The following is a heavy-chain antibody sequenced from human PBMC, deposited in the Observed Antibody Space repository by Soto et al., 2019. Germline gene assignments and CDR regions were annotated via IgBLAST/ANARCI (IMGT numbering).Heavy chain of an antibody. D-gene: IGHD1-26*01. CDR3: AKDLYVQPPSGWFDP. CDR1: GFPFSDHA. V-gene: IGHV3-23*01. J-gene: IGHJ5*02. Sequence: PGGSLRLSCAASGFPFSDHAMHWVRQTPGKGLEWVSAITGRGDSTYYADSVKGRFTISRDNSKSTLYLQMMSLRAEGTAVYYCAKDLYVQPPSGWFDPWGQGTVVTVSS. CDR2: ITGRGDST.